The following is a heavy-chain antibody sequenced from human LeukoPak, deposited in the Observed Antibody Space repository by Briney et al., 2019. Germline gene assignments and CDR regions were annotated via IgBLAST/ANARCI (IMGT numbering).Heavy chain of an antibody. D-gene: IGHD6-6*01. J-gene: IGHJ4*02. CDR1: GGSISSSSYY. Sequence: SETLSLTCTVSGGSISSSSYYWGWIRQPPGKGLEWIGSIYYSGSTYYNPSLKSRVTISVDTSKNQFSLKLSSVTAADTAVYYCANCVIAARPHYWGQGTLVTVSS. V-gene: IGHV4-39*01. CDR2: IYYSGST. CDR3: ANCVIAARPHY.